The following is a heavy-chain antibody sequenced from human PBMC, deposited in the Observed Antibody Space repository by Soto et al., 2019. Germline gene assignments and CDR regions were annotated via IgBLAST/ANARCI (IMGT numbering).Heavy chain of an antibody. V-gene: IGHV1-69*13. J-gene: IGHJ6*02. Sequence: SVKVSCKASGGTFSSYSISWVRQAPGQGLEWMGGIIPIFGTANYAQKFQGRVTITADESKNTLYLQMNSLRAEDTAVYYCAREDSSGDYYGMDVWGQGTTVTVSS. CDR2: IIPIFGTA. D-gene: IGHD3-22*01. CDR1: GGTFSSYS. CDR3: AREDSSGDYYGMDV.